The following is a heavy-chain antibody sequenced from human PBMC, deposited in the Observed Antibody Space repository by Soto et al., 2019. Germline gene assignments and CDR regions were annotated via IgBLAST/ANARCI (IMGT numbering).Heavy chain of an antibody. J-gene: IGHJ6*03. CDR3: AREAYYDFWSGYYGWYYYYYMDV. V-gene: IGHV3-48*01. CDR1: GFTFSSYS. CDR2: ISSSSSTI. D-gene: IGHD3-3*01. Sequence: HPGGSLRLSCAASGFTFSSYSMNWVRQAPGKGLEWVSYISSSSSTIYYADSVKGRFTISRDNAKNSLYLQMNSLRAEDTAVYYCAREAYYDFWSGYYGWYYYYYMDVWCKGNTVTVS.